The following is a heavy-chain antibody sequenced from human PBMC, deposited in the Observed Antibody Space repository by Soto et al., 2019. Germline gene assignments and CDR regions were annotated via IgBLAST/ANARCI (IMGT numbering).Heavy chain of an antibody. V-gene: IGHV4-39*01. Sequence: PSETLSLXCTVSGGSISSSSYYWGWIRQPPGKGLEWIGSIYYSGSTYYNPSLKSRVTISVDTSKNQFSLKLSSVTAADTAVYYCARLGIAVAGTGYYFDYWGQGTLVTVSS. CDR2: IYYSGST. D-gene: IGHD6-19*01. J-gene: IGHJ4*02. CDR1: GGSISSSSYY. CDR3: ARLGIAVAGTGYYFDY.